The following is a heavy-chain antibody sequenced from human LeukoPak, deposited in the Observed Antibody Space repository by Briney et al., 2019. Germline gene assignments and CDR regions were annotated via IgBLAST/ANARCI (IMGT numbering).Heavy chain of an antibody. CDR1: GFTFADFT. CDR3: ARGSGRYVMVDW. V-gene: IGHV3-49*03. J-gene: IGHJ4*02. Sequence: GGSLRLSCSASGFTFADFTMSWFRQSPGQGLEWVGFIRSKVYGGAPEHAASVAARFTISRDDSTSIAYLRMNSLQAEDTAVYYCARGSGRYVMVDWWGQGTLVTVSS. CDR2: IRSKVYGGAP. D-gene: IGHD6-19*01.